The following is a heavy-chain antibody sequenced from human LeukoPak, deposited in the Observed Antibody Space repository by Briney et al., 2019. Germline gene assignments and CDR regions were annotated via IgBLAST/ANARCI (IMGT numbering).Heavy chain of an antibody. Sequence: ASVNVSCKASGYTFTSYYMHWVRQAPGQGLEWMGIINPSGGSTSYAQKFQGRVTMTRDTSTSTVYMELSSLRSEDTAVYYCARTDIVVVPAAPSAFDIWGQGTMVTVSS. CDR1: GYTFTSYY. D-gene: IGHD2-2*01. V-gene: IGHV1-46*01. CDR3: ARTDIVVVPAAPSAFDI. J-gene: IGHJ3*02. CDR2: INPSGGST.